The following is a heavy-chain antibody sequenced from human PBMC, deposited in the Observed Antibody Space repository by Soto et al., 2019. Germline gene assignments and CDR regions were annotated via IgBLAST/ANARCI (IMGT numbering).Heavy chain of an antibody. Sequence: PGGSLRLSCEASGFTFRSHDMSWVRQAPGKELEWVATISGSGSNTHYTDSVKGRFIISKDNAKNTMYLQMDSLRAEDTAVYYCARDKVVGRTLTTHYYYGLDVWGQGTSVTV. CDR1: GFTFRSHD. CDR2: ISGSGSNT. CDR3: ARDKVVGRTLTTHYYYGLDV. D-gene: IGHD2-15*01. V-gene: IGHV3-23*01. J-gene: IGHJ6*02.